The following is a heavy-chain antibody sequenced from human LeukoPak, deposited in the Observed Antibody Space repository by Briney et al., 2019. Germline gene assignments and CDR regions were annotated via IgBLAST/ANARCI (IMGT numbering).Heavy chain of an antibody. V-gene: IGHV4-34*01. CDR2: INHSGST. CDR3: ATDSSSWYLGY. Sequence: SSETLSLTCAVYGGSFSGYYWSWIRQPPGKGLEWIGEINHSGSTNYNPSLKSRVTISVDTSKNQFSLKLSSVTAADTAVYYCATDSSSWYLGYWGQGTLVTVSS. CDR1: GGSFSGYY. J-gene: IGHJ4*02. D-gene: IGHD6-13*01.